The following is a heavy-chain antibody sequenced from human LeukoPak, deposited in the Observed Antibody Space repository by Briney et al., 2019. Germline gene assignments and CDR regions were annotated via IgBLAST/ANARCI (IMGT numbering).Heavy chain of an antibody. J-gene: IGHJ4*02. D-gene: IGHD3-10*01. CDR2: ISGSGGST. CDR3: ANPFRGVINDY. V-gene: IGHV3-23*01. CDR1: GVTFTYYA. Sequence: GGSLRLSCEASGVTFTYYAMTCVRQAPGKGLEWVSAISGSGGSTYYADSVKGRFTISRDNSKNTLYLQMNSLRAEDTAVYYCANPFRGVINDYWGQGTLVTVSS.